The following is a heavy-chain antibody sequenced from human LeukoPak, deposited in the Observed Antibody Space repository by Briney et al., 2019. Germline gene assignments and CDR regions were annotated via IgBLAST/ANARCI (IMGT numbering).Heavy chain of an antibody. Sequence: SQTLSLTCTVSGGSISSDDYYWSWIRQPPGKGLEWIGYIYYSRNTYYNPSLKSRVTISVDTSKNQFSLQLSSVTAADTAVYYCARVDLYSSSWRASNWFDPWGQGTLVTVSS. V-gene: IGHV4-30-4*01. CDR1: GGSISSDDYY. CDR3: ARVDLYSSSWRASNWFDP. J-gene: IGHJ5*02. CDR2: IYYSRNT. D-gene: IGHD6-13*01.